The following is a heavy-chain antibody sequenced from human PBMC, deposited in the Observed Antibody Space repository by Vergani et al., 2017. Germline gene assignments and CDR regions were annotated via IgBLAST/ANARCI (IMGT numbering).Heavy chain of an antibody. J-gene: IGHJ3*02. V-gene: IGHV4-59*01. CDR2: IYYSGST. CDR1: GGSISSYY. Sequence: QVQLQESGPGLVKPSETLSLTCTVSGGSISSYYWSWIRQPPGKGLDWIGYIYYSGSTNYNPSLQSRVTISVDTSKNQFSLKLSSVTAAATAVYYCARLQCLAFDDAFDIWGQGTMVTVSS. CDR3: ARLQCLAFDDAFDI. D-gene: IGHD6-19*01.